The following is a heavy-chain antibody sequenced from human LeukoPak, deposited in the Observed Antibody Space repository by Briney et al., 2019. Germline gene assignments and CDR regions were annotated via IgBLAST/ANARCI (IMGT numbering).Heavy chain of an antibody. CDR1: GLTFSSYW. J-gene: IGHJ5*02. Sequence: PGGTLRLSCAASGLTFSSYWMSWVRQAPGKGLEWVANIKQDGSEKYYVDSVKGRFTISRDNAKNSLYLQMNSLRAEDTAVYYCARMGRQWLVHLTTGWFDPWGQGTLVTVSS. V-gene: IGHV3-7*01. CDR2: IKQDGSEK. D-gene: IGHD6-19*01. CDR3: ARMGRQWLVHLTTGWFDP.